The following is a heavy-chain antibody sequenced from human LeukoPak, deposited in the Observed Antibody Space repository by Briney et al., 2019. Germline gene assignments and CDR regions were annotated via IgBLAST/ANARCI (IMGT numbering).Heavy chain of an antibody. CDR1: GGTFSSYA. J-gene: IGHJ6*03. D-gene: IGHD3-10*01. CDR3: ARGPNTMVRGVIPDYYYYMDV. CDR2: IIPIFGTA. V-gene: IGHV1-69*13. Sequence: GASVKVSCKASGGTFSSYAISWVRQAPGQGLEWMGGIIPIFGTANYAQKFQGRVTITADESTSTAYMELSSLRSEDTAVYYCARGPNTMVRGVIPDYYYYMDVWGKGTTVTISS.